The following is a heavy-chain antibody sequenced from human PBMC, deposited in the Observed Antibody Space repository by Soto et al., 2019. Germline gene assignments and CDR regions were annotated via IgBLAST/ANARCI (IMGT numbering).Heavy chain of an antibody. D-gene: IGHD3-9*01. CDR2: IIPILGIA. CDR1: GGTFSSYT. Sequence: ASVKVSCKASGGTFSSYTISWVRQAPGQGLEWMGRIIPILGIANYAQKFQGRVTITADKSTSTAYMELSSLRSEDTAVYYCARDLVLRYFDWSPKDYYGMDVWGQGTTVTVSS. CDR3: ARDLVLRYFDWSPKDYYGMDV. V-gene: IGHV1-69*04. J-gene: IGHJ6*02.